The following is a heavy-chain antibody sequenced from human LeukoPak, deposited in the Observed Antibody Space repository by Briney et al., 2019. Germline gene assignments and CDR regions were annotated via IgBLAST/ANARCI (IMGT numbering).Heavy chain of an antibody. CDR2: MNPNSGNT. Sequence: GASVKVSCKASGYTFTSYDINWVRQATGQGLEWMGWMNPNSGNTGYAQKFQGRVTMTRNTSISTAYMELSSLRSEDTAVYYCARARYYYDSSWPGVLPYWGQGTLVTVSS. V-gene: IGHV1-8*01. CDR3: ARARYYYDSSWPGVLPY. J-gene: IGHJ4*02. D-gene: IGHD3-22*01. CDR1: GYTFTSYD.